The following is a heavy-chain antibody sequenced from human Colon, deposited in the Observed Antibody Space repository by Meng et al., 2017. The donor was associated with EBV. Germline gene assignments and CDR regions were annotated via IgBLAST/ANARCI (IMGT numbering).Heavy chain of an antibody. CDR2: IYHGGTT. CDR3: ARGPYCGGDCYWFDP. CDR1: GDSISSGDYS. V-gene: IGHV4-30-2*01. D-gene: IGHD2-21*02. J-gene: IGHJ5*02. Sequence: QLLLQVSYSGLVQPSQALSLTCAVSGDSISSGDYSWSWIRQPPGQGLEWIGYIYHGGTTYNTSLKSRVTISVDNSKNQFSLRLTSVTAADTAVYYCARGPYCGGDCYWFDPWGQGTLVTVSS.